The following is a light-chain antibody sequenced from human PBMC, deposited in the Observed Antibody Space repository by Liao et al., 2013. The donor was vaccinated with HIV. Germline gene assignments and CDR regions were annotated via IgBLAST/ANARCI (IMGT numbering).Light chain of an antibody. CDR1: DWVDKR. CDR3: QSADSSATYIYV. CDR2: DHS. V-gene: IGLV3-1*01. Sequence: SYELTQPPSVSVSPGQTANITCSGGDWVDKRASWYQQRPGQSPVLIIYDHSKRPSGIPERFSGSTSGSTATLTISGTQALDEADYYCQSADSSATYIYVFGTGTKVTVL. J-gene: IGLJ1*01.